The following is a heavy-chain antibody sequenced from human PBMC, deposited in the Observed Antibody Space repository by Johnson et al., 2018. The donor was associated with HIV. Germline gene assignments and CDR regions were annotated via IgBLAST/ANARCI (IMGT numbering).Heavy chain of an antibody. CDR1: GFTFSSYW. CDR3: ARDQKYETMIVVVWWAFDI. D-gene: IGHD3-22*01. Sequence: EQLVVSGGGMVRPGGSQRLSCAASGFTFSSYWMSWVRQAPGKGLEWVANIKQDGSEKYYVDSVRGRFTISRDNAKNSLYLQMNSLRVEDTAVYYCARDQKYETMIVVVWWAFDIWGQGTMVTVSS. J-gene: IGHJ3*02. CDR2: IKQDGSEK. V-gene: IGHV3-7*05.